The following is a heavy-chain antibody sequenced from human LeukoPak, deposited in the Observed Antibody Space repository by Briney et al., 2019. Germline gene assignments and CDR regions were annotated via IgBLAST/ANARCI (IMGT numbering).Heavy chain of an antibody. J-gene: IGHJ6*02. D-gene: IGHD3-22*01. CDR2: IYYSGST. CDR3: ATMNNYYGMDV. V-gene: IGHV4-39*01. Sequence: SETLSLTCTVSGGSISSSSYYWGWIRQPPGKGLEWIGSIYYSGSTYYNPSLKSRVTISVDTSKNQFSLKLSSVTAADTAVYYCATMNNYYGMDVWGQGTTVTVSS. CDR1: GGSISSSSYY.